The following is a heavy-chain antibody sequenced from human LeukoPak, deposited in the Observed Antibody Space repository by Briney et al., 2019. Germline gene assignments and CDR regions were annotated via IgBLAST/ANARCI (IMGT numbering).Heavy chain of an antibody. D-gene: IGHD3-16*01. J-gene: IGHJ4*02. CDR3: AKGGGGLDY. CDR1: GYMFTGYH. V-gene: IGHV1-2*02. CDR2: ISLNSGGT. Sequence: GASVKVSCKASGYMFTGYHMHWVRQAPGQGLEWMGWISLNSGGTSYAQTFEGRVTMTRDTSISTAYMELSRLRPADTAVYYCAKGGGGLDYGGQGTLVTVSS.